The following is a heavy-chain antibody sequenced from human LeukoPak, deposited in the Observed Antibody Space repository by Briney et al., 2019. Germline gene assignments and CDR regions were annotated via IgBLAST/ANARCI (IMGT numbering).Heavy chain of an antibody. CDR2: ISGSGGST. D-gene: IGHD6-13*01. J-gene: IGHJ4*02. CDR1: GFTFSSYA. CDR3: AIHPYSSSWYGVYY. V-gene: IGHV3-23*01. Sequence: GGSLRLSCAASGFTFSSYAMSWVRQAPGKGLEWVSAISGSGGSTYYADSVKGRFTISRDNSKNTLYLQMNSLRAEDTAVYYCAIHPYSSSWYGVYYWGQGTLVTVSS.